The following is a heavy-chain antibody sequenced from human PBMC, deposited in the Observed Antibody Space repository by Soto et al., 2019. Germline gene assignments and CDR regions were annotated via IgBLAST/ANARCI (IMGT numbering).Heavy chain of an antibody. Sequence: QVQLVQSGGGVVQPGRSLRLSCAASGFTFSTYAMHWVRQVPGKGLDWVAFISYDESNKYYADSVNGRFTISRDNSGNTLYLQMNSLRIEDTAVYYCARDSWGFDPWGQGTLVTVSS. D-gene: IGHD7-27*01. CDR3: ARDSWGFDP. CDR1: GFTFSTYA. V-gene: IGHV3-30-3*01. CDR2: ISYDESNK. J-gene: IGHJ5*02.